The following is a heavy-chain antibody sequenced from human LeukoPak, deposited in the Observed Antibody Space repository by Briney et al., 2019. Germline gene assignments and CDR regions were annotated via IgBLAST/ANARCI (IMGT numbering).Heavy chain of an antibody. CDR2: IYYSGST. J-gene: IGHJ5*02. V-gene: IGHV4-30-4*01. Sequence: SWVRQAPGKGLEWIGYIYYSGSTYYNPSLKSRVTISVDTSKNQFSLKLTSVTAADTAMYYCARGVGSSESNWFDPWGQGTLATVSS. CDR3: ARGVGSSESNWFDP. D-gene: IGHD1-26*01.